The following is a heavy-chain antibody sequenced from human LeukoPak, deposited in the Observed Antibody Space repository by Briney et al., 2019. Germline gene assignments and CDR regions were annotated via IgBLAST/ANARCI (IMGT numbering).Heavy chain of an antibody. J-gene: IGHJ6*03. CDR2: ISSSSSYI. Sequence: PGGSLRLSCAASGFTFSSYSMNWVRQAPGKGLEWVSSISSSSSYIYYADSVKGRFTISRDNAKNSLYLQMNSLRAEDTAVYYCAKDDSDTAMVTYYYYYMDVWGKGTTVTVSS. D-gene: IGHD5-18*01. V-gene: IGHV3-21*01. CDR1: GFTFSSYS. CDR3: AKDDSDTAMVTYYYYYMDV.